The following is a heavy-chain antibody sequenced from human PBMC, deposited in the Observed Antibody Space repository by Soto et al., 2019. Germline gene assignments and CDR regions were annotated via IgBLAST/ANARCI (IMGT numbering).Heavy chain of an antibody. CDR1: GFSLSTSGVG. CDR3: AHTPKEEGVLRFLESPRPAFDP. V-gene: IGHV2-5*01. Sequence: SCPTLVNPTQTLTLTCTFSGFSLSTSGVGVGSSRQPPGMALWGLALIYWNDDKRYSTCLNSRLTVPKDTSKNQRGRPITTMDPVDTATYYCAHTPKEEGVLRFLESPRPAFDPWGQGTLVTVSS. J-gene: IGHJ5*02. CDR2: IYWNDDK. D-gene: IGHD3-3*01.